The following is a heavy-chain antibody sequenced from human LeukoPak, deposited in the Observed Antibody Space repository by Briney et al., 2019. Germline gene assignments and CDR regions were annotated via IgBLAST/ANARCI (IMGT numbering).Heavy chain of an antibody. V-gene: IGHV5-51*01. Sequence: GESLKISCKGSGYTYTSYWIGWVRQMPGKGLEWMGIIYPGDSDTRYSPSFQGQVTISADKSISTAYLQWNSLKASDTAMYYCARLRPQDAFDIWGQGTMVTVSS. CDR2: IYPGDSDT. CDR3: ARLRPQDAFDI. J-gene: IGHJ3*02. CDR1: GYTYTSYW.